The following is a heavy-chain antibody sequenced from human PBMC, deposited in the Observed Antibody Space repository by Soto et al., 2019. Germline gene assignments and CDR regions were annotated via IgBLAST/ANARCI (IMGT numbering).Heavy chain of an antibody. V-gene: IGHV3-11*06. CDR3: ARDRKVVARPFDY. CDR2: ISSSSSYT. J-gene: IGHJ4*02. CDR1: GFTFSDYY. D-gene: IGHD3-22*01. Sequence: PGGSLRLSCAASGFTFSDYYMSWIRQAPGKGLEWVSYISSSSSYTNYADSVKGRFTISRDNAKNSLYLQMNSLRAEDTAVYYCARDRKVVARPFDYWGQGTLVTVSS.